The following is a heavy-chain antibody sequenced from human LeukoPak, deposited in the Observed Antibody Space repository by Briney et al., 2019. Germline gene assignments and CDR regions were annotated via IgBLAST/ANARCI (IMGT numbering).Heavy chain of an antibody. V-gene: IGHV4-59*01. CDR1: GGSISSYY. CDR2: IYYSGST. J-gene: IGHJ6*03. CDR3: ASSLGGVRYYYYYMEV. D-gene: IGHD3-16*01. Sequence: SETLSLTCTVSGGSISSYYWSWIRQPPGKGLEWIGYIYYSGSTNYNPSLKSRVTISVDASKNQFSLKLSSVTAADTAVYYCASSLGGVRYYYYYMEVWAKGTTVTVSS.